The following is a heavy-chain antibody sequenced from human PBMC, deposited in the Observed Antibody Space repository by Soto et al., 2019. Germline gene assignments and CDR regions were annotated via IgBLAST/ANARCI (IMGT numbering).Heavy chain of an antibody. CDR1: GFTFSGSA. V-gene: IGHV3-73*01. J-gene: IGHJ4*02. Sequence: PGGSLRLSCAASGFTFSGSAMHWVRQASGKGLEWVGRIRSKANSYATAYAASVKGRFTISRDDSKNTAYLQMNSLKTEDTAVYYCTSASSGWYYFDYWGQGTLVTVSS. CDR2: IRSKANSYAT. D-gene: IGHD6-19*01. CDR3: TSASSGWYYFDY.